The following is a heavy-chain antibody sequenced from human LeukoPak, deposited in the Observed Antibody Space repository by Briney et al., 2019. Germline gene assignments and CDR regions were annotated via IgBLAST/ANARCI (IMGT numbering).Heavy chain of an antibody. Sequence: GGSLRLSSAVSGFTVSSNYMNWVRQAPGKGLEWVSVIHSGGSPYYVDSVKGRFTISRDGPKNTLYLQMNSLRAEDTAVYYCARDDGSGGPFDYWGQGTLVTVSS. CDR3: ARDDGSGGPFDY. CDR1: GFTVSSNY. D-gene: IGHD3-10*01. V-gene: IGHV3-66*01. J-gene: IGHJ4*02. CDR2: IHSGGSP.